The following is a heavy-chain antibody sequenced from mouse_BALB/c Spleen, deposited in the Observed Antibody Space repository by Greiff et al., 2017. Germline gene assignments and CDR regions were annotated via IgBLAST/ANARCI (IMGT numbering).Heavy chain of an antibody. Sequence: EVMLVESGGGLVKPGGSLKLSCAASGFTFSSYAMSWVRQSPEKRLEWVAEISSGGSYTYYTDTVTGRFTITRDNAENTLYLEISSLRSEDTAMYYGAREGYGKWLIAYWGQGTLVTVSA. D-gene: IGHD2-10*02. J-gene: IGHJ3*01. V-gene: IGHV5-9-4*01. CDR1: GFTFSSYA. CDR3: AREGYGKWLIAY. CDR2: ISSGGSYT.